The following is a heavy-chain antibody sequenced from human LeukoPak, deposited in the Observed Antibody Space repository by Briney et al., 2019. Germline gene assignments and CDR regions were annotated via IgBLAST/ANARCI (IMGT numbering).Heavy chain of an antibody. D-gene: IGHD3-10*01. Sequence: QPGGSLRLSCAASGFTFSSYEMNWVRQAPGKGLEWVSYISSSGSTIYYADSVKGRFTISRDNAKNSLYLQMNSLRAEDPAVYYCAKDPGFGGPRDYYGMDVWGQGTTVTVSS. CDR1: GFTFSSYE. V-gene: IGHV3-48*03. CDR2: ISSSGSTI. CDR3: AKDPGFGGPRDYYGMDV. J-gene: IGHJ6*02.